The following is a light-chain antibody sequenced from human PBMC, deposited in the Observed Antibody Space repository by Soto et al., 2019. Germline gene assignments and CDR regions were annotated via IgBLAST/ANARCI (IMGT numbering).Light chain of an antibody. Sequence: QSALTQPASVSGSPGQSITISCTGTSSGVGGYNYVSWYQQHPGKAPKLMIHDVSNRPSGVSNRFSGSKSGNTASLTISGLQAEDEADYYCSSYTSSSTLVVFGGGTQLTVL. CDR1: SSGVGGYNY. CDR3: SSYTSSSTLVV. V-gene: IGLV2-14*01. CDR2: DVS. J-gene: IGLJ2*01.